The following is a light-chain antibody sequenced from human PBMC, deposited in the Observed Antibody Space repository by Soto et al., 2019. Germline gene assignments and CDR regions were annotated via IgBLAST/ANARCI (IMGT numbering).Light chain of an antibody. V-gene: IGKV1-9*01. CDR2: GAS. CDR1: QAIYSY. CDR3: QQLNSHPRT. Sequence: DIQLTQSPSFLSASVGDRVTISCRASQAIYSYLAWYQQKPGKAPKLLIFGASKLQSGVPSRFSGCGSGTEFTLTISSLQPEDFATYYCQQLNSHPRTFGQGTKLEIK. J-gene: IGKJ2*01.